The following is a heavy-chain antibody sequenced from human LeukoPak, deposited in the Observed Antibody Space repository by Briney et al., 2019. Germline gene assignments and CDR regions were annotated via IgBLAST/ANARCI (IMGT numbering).Heavy chain of an antibody. CDR1: GYTFTGYY. V-gene: IGHV1-2*02. Sequence: ASVKVSCKASGYTFTGYYMHWVRQAPGQGLEWMGWINPNSGGTNYAQKFQGRVTMTSDTYISTAYMELSRLRSDDTAVYYCAIFGITMVRALDYWGQGTLVTVSS. CDR2: INPNSGGT. D-gene: IGHD3-10*01. J-gene: IGHJ4*02. CDR3: AIFGITMVRALDY.